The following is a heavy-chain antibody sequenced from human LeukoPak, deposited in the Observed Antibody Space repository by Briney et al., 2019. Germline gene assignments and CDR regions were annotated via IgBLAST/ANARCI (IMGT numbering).Heavy chain of an antibody. J-gene: IGHJ6*03. D-gene: IGHD5-12*01. V-gene: IGHV3-23*01. CDR1: GFTFSINA. Sequence: PGGSLRLSCAASGFTFSINAMSWVRQAPGKGLEWVSGISGGGGSTYYADSVKGRFTISRDNSKNTLYLQMNSLRAEDTAVYYCARSLATSYYYMDVWGKGTTVTVSS. CDR2: ISGGGGST. CDR3: ARSLATSYYYMDV.